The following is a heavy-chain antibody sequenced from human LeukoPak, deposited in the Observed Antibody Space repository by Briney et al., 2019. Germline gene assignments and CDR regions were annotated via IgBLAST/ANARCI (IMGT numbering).Heavy chain of an antibody. D-gene: IGHD6-13*01. V-gene: IGHV1-69*06. J-gene: IGHJ4*02. Sequence: SVKVFCKASGGTFSSYAISWVRQAPGQGLEWMGGIIPIFGTANYAQKFQGRVTITADKSTSTVYMELSSLRSEDTAVYYCARAAAGTGYYFDYWGQGTLVTVSS. CDR3: ARAAAGTGYYFDY. CDR1: GGTFSSYA. CDR2: IIPIFGTA.